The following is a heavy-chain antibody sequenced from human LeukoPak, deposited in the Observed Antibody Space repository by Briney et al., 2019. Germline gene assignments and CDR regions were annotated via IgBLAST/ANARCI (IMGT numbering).Heavy chain of an antibody. CDR3: ATGGLGPFEA. V-gene: IGHV4-31*02. J-gene: IGHJ5*02. CDR2: IYYSGTT. CDR1: GGSISSNSYY. Sequence: SQTLSPAWTVSGGSISSNSYYCSWVRHHPGKGLEWIGSIYYSGTTYYNPSLKSRLTISLDTSKNQFSLKLTSVTAADTAVYYCATGGLGPFEAWGAGVLVTVSS. D-gene: IGHD3-16*01.